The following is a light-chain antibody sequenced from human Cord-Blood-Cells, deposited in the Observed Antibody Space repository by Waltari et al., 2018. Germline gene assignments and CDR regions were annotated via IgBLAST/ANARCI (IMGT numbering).Light chain of an antibody. CDR1: SSDVGSYNL. Sequence: QSALTHPASVSGSPGQSITISCTGTSSDVGSYNLVSWYQQHPGKAPKLMIYEVSKRPSVVSNRFSGSKSGNTASLTISGLQAEDEADYYCCSYAGSSTFYVFGTGTKVTVL. J-gene: IGLJ1*01. V-gene: IGLV2-23*02. CDR3: CSYAGSSTFYV. CDR2: EVS.